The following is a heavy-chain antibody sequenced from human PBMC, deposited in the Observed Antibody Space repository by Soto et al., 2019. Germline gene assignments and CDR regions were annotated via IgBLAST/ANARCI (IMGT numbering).Heavy chain of an antibody. CDR3: AREPTYYYDSSGYSMYSPYYFDY. D-gene: IGHD3-22*01. CDR2: IIPIFGTA. V-gene: IGHV1-69*01. J-gene: IGHJ4*02. Sequence: QVQLVQSGAEVKKPGSSVKVSCKASGGTFSSYAISWVRQAPVQGLEWMGGIIPIFGTANYAQKFQGRVTITADESTSTAYMELSSLRSEDTAVYYCAREPTYYYDSSGYSMYSPYYFDYWGQGTLVTVSS. CDR1: GGTFSSYA.